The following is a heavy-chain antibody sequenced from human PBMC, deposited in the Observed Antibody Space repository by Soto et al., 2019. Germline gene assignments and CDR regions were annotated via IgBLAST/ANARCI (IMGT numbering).Heavy chain of an antibody. J-gene: IGHJ6*02. D-gene: IGHD6-19*01. CDR2: ISYDGSNK. V-gene: IGHV3-30-3*01. CDR1: GFTFSSYA. Sequence: GGSLRLSCAASGFTFSSYAMHWVRQAPGKGLEWVAVISYDGSNKYYADSVKGRFTISRDNSKNTLYLQMSSLRAEDTAVYYCARGIKWLVPYYYYYGMDVWGQGTTVTVSS. CDR3: ARGIKWLVPYYYYYGMDV.